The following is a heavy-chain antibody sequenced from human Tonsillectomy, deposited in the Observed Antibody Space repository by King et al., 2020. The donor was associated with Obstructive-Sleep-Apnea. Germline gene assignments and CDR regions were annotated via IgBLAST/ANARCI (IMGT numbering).Heavy chain of an antibody. J-gene: IGHJ4*02. CDR1: GGSNSSGGYY. D-gene: IGHD3-10*01. CDR2: IYYSGST. CDR3: ARGGGGSGNY. Sequence: VQLQESGPGLVKPSQTLSLTCIFSGGSNSSGGYYWSWIRQHPGKGLEWIGYIYYSGSTYYNPSLKSRVTISVDTSKNQFSLKLSSVTAADTAVYYCARGGGGSGNYWGQGTLVTVSS. V-gene: IGHV4-31*03.